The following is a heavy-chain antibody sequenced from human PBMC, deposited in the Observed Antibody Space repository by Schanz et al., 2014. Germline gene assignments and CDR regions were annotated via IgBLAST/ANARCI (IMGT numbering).Heavy chain of an antibody. Sequence: VQLVESGGGLVQPGGSLRLSCAVSGFSFSSYSMSWVRQAPGKGLEWVGFIRSKAYGGTTEYAASVKGRFTISRDDSKSIAYLQMNSLKTEDTAVYYCNPWPFSGSYYSGQGTLVTVSS. D-gene: IGHD1-26*01. CDR3: NPWPFSGSYY. V-gene: IGHV3-49*04. CDR1: GFSFSSYS. J-gene: IGHJ4*02. CDR2: IRSKAYGGTT.